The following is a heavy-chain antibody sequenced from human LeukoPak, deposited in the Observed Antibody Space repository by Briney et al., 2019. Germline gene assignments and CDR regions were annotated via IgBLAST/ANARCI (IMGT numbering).Heavy chain of an antibody. D-gene: IGHD2-15*01. CDR1: GFXVSSNY. Sequence: PGGSLRLSCAASGFXVSSNYISWVRQAAGQGLEWGSLFYSGVTTYYAKSAKGRFTISRDKSQHTVYLQMNSLRGEDTAVYYCARGSCSGGSCNTFDYWGQGTLVTVSS. J-gene: IGHJ4*02. CDR2: FYSGVTT. CDR3: ARGSCSGGSCNTFDY. V-gene: IGHV3-66*01.